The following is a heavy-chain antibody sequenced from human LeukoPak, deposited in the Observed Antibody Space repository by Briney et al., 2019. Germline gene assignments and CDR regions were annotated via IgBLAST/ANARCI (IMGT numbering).Heavy chain of an antibody. CDR2: ISAYNGNT. J-gene: IGHJ5*02. D-gene: IGHD6-13*01. V-gene: IGHV1-18*01. CDR3: ARDAPILGGRGRLREAAAGINWFDP. Sequence: GASVKVSCKASGYTFTSYGISWVRQAPGQGLEWMGWISAYNGNTNYAQKLQGRVTITRDTSASTAYMELSSLRSEDTAVYYCARDAPILGGRGRLREAAAGINWFDPWGQGTLVTVSS. CDR1: GYTFTSYG.